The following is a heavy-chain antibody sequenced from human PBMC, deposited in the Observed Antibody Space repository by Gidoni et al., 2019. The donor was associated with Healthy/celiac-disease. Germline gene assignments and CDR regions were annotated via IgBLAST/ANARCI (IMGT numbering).Heavy chain of an antibody. CDR3: ARGGGVVVPAYNWFDP. CDR1: GGSISSYY. V-gene: IGHV4-59*01. Sequence: QVQLQESGPGLVKPSETLSLTCTVSGGSISSYYWSWIRQPPGKGLEWIGYIYYSGSTNYNPSLKSRVTISVDTSKNQFSLKLSSVTAADTAVYYCARGGGVVVPAYNWFDPWGQGTLVTVSS. J-gene: IGHJ5*02. CDR2: IYYSGST. D-gene: IGHD2-2*01.